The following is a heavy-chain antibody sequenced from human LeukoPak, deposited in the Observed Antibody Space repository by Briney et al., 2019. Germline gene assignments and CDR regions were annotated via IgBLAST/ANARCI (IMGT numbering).Heavy chain of an antibody. J-gene: IGHJ4*02. Sequence: GGTLRLSCAASGFTFSSYGMSWVRQAPGKGLEWVSAISGSGGSTYYADSVKGRFTISRDNSKNTLYLQMNSLRAEDTAVYYCAKAGLAVAGYFDYWGQGTLVTVSS. CDR2: ISGSGGST. CDR1: GFTFSSYG. D-gene: IGHD6-19*01. V-gene: IGHV3-23*01. CDR3: AKAGLAVAGYFDY.